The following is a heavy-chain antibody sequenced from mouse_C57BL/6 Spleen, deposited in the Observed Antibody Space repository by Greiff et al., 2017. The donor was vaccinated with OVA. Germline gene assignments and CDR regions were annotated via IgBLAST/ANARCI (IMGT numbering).Heavy chain of an antibody. D-gene: IGHD2-4*01. CDR3: ARTGDYDGTGFAY. CDR1: GYTFTSYW. CDR2: IDPSDSYT. V-gene: IGHV1-50*01. J-gene: IGHJ3*01. Sequence: QVQLKQPGAELVKPGASVKLSCKASGYTFTSYWMQWVKQRPGQGLEWIGEIDPSDSYTNYNQKFKGKATLTVDTSSSTAYMQLSSLTSEDSAVYYCARTGDYDGTGFAYWGQGTLVTVSA.